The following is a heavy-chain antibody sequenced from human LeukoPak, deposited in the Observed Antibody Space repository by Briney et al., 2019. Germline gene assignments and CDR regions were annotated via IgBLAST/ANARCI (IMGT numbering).Heavy chain of an antibody. V-gene: IGHV3-30*18. Sequence: PGGSLRLSCAASGFTFSSYGMHWVRQAPGKGLEGVAVISYDGSNKYYADSVKGRFTISRDNSKNTLYLQMNSLRAEDTAVYYCAKRRGLELLYYYYMDVWGKGTTVTVSS. CDR1: GFTFSSYG. CDR3: AKRRGLELLYYYYMDV. D-gene: IGHD1-7*01. CDR2: ISYDGSNK. J-gene: IGHJ6*03.